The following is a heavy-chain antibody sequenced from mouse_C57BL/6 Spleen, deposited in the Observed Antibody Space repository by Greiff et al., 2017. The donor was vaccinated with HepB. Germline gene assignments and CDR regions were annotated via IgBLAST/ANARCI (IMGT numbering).Heavy chain of an antibody. J-gene: IGHJ3*01. Sequence: LKESGGGLVQPGGSLSLSCAASGFTFTDYYMSWVRQPPGKALEWLGFIRNKANGYTTEYSASVKGRFTISRDNSQSILYLQMNALRAEDSATYYCARSYYDYTWFAYWGQGTLVTVSA. V-gene: IGHV7-3*01. D-gene: IGHD2-4*01. CDR2: IRNKANGYTT. CDR3: ARSYYDYTWFAY. CDR1: GFTFTDYY.